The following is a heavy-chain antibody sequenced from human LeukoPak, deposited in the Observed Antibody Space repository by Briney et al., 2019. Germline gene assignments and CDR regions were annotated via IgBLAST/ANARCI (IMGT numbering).Heavy chain of an antibody. CDR3: AKDKGYCSSTSCYTIFDY. Sequence: GGSLRLPCAASGFTFSSYAMGWVPQAPGKGLGGVSAFSGSGGSTYYADSVKGRFTISRDNSKNTLYLQMNSLRAEDTAVYYCAKDKGYCSSTSCYTIFDYWGQGTLVTVSS. CDR1: GFTFSSYA. V-gene: IGHV3-23*01. J-gene: IGHJ4*02. D-gene: IGHD2-2*02. CDR2: FSGSGGST.